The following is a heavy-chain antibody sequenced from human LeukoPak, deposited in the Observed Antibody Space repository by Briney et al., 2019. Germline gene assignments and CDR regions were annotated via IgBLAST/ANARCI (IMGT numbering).Heavy chain of an antibody. Sequence: GGSLRLSCAASGFTFSSYSMNWVRQAPGKGLEWVSFISSSSSNIYYADSVKGRFTISRDNAKNSLYLQMNSLRAEDTAVYYCARVDIWGIAAGGTGTGYYYYGMDVWGQGTTVTVSS. CDR3: ARVDIWGIAAGGTGTGYYYYGMDV. V-gene: IGHV3-21*01. J-gene: IGHJ6*02. CDR2: ISSSSSNI. CDR1: GFTFSSYS. D-gene: IGHD6-13*01.